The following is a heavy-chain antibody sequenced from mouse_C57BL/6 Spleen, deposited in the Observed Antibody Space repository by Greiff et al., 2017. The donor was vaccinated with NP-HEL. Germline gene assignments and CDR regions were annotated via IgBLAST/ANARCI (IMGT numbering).Heavy chain of an antibody. V-gene: IGHV1-82*01. D-gene: IGHD1-1*01. CDR1: GYAFSSSW. J-gene: IGHJ1*03. Sequence: QVQLKESGPELVKPGASVKISCKASGYAFSSSWMNWVKQRPGKGLEWIGRIYPGDGDTNYNGKFKGKATLTADKSSSTAYMQLSSLTSEDSAVYFCARTSSYYGSSYWYFDVWGTGTTVTVSS. CDR2: IYPGDGDT. CDR3: ARTSSYYGSSYWYFDV.